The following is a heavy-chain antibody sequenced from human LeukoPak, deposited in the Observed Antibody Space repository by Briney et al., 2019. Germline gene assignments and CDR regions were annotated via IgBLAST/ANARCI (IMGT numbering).Heavy chain of an antibody. V-gene: IGHV1-2*02. Sequence: ASVKVSCKASGYTFTGYYMHWVRQAPGQGLEWMGWINPNSGGTNYAQKFQGRVTMTRDTSISTAYMELSRLRSDDTAVYYRARDRIAAAGTLFDYWGQGTLVTVSS. D-gene: IGHD6-13*01. CDR2: INPNSGGT. CDR3: ARDRIAAAGTLFDY. CDR1: GYTFTGYY. J-gene: IGHJ4*02.